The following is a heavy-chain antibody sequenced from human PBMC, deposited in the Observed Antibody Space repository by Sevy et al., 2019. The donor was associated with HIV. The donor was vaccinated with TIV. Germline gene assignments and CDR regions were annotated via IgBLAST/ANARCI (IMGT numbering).Heavy chain of an antibody. CDR1: GFTFSSYW. V-gene: IGHV3-74*01. J-gene: IGHJ4*02. D-gene: IGHD3-9*01. CDR3: ATHDILTDTYFDY. Sequence: GGSLRLSCAASGFTFSSYWMHWVRQAPGKGLVWVSRISSDGSGTTYADSVKGQFTISRDNAKNTLYLQMNSLRAEDTAVYYCATHDILTDTYFDYWGQGTLVTVSS. CDR2: ISSDGSGT.